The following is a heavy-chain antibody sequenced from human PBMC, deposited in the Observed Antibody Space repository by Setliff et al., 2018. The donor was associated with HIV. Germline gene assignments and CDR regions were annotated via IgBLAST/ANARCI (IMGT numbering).Heavy chain of an antibody. V-gene: IGHV4-59*08. Sequence: KPSETLSLTCTVSGGSIGSYYWTWLRQFPGKGLEWTGCIFYTGSTTYNPSLSSRVTISVDTSKNQFTLKLSSVTAADTAVYYCGRQVPVPGVAVTPIDYWGQGTLVTVSS. J-gene: IGHJ4*02. CDR2: IFYTGST. CDR3: GRQVPVPGVAVTPIDY. D-gene: IGHD3-3*01. CDR1: GGSIGSYY.